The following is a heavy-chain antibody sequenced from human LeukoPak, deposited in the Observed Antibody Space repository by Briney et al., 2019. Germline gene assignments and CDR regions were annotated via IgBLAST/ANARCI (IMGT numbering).Heavy chain of an antibody. CDR3: AGSTSCPLN. CDR1: SGSISSYY. Sequence: PSETLSLTCTVSSGSISSYYWSWIRQPPGKGLEWIGYIYYSGSTNYNPSLKSRVTISVDTSKNQFSLKLSSVTAADTAVYYCAGSTSCPLNWGQGTLVTVSS. J-gene: IGHJ4*02. D-gene: IGHD2-2*01. V-gene: IGHV4-59*08. CDR2: IYYSGST.